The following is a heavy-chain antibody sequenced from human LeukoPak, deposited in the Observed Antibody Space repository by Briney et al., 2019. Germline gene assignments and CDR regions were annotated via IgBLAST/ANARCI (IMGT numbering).Heavy chain of an antibody. CDR2: MSYDGNNK. CDR1: GFTFSSYP. CDR3: ASWNRYDPDY. D-gene: IGHD5-12*01. V-gene: IGHV3-30-3*01. Sequence: GRSLRLSCAASGFTFSSYPMHWVRQAPGKGLEWVALMSYDGNNKYYADSVKGRFTISRDNSKNTLYLQMSSLRPEDTAVYFCASWNRYDPDYWGQGTLVIVSS. J-gene: IGHJ4*02.